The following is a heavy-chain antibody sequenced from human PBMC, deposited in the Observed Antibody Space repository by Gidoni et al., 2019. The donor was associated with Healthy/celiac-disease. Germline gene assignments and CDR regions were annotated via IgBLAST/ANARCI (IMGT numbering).Heavy chain of an antibody. D-gene: IGHD6-19*01. Sequence: EVQLVESGGGLVKPGGSLRLSCAASGFTFSSYSMNWVRQAPGKGLEWVSSISSSSSYIYYADSVKGRFTISRDNAKNSLYLQMNSLRAEDTAVYYCARAPYSYSSGWSINFDYWGQGTLVTVSS. CDR3: ARAPYSYSSGWSINFDY. CDR2: ISSSSSYI. J-gene: IGHJ4*02. V-gene: IGHV3-21*01. CDR1: GFTFSSYS.